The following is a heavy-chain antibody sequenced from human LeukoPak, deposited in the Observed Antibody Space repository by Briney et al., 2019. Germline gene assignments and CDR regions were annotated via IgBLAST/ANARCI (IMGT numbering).Heavy chain of an antibody. V-gene: IGHV4-31*03. J-gene: IGHJ4*02. CDR2: IYYSGST. D-gene: IGHD4-17*01. CDR3: ARDTLKGDYGALFDY. Sequence: SETLSLTCTVSGGSISSGDYYWSWIRQHPGKGLEWIGYIYYSGSTYYNPSLKSRVTISVDTSKNQFSLKLSSVTAADTAVYYCARDTLKGDYGALFDYWGQGTLVTVSS. CDR1: GGSISSGDYY.